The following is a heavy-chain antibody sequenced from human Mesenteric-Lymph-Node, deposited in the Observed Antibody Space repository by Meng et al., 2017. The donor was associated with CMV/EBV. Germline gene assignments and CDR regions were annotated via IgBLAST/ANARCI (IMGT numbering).Heavy chain of an antibody. V-gene: IGHV3-74*01. CDR1: GFTFSDYW. D-gene: IGHD3-3*01. CDR2: INGDGSRT. Sequence: GGSLRLSCEASGFTFSDYWIHWVRQAPGKGLVRVSSINGDGSRTSYADSVKGRFSISRDNAKNSLYLQMNSLRAEDTAVYYCARQAIYYDFWSGYYTRWGQGTLVTVSS. CDR3: ARQAIYYDFWSGYYTR. J-gene: IGHJ4*02.